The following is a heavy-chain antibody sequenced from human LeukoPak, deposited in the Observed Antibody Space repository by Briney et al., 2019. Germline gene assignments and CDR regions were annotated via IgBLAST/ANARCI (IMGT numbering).Heavy chain of an antibody. CDR2: ISWNSGSL. J-gene: IGHJ6*02. CDR3: AKDIHPMIVVVITGGYYYGMDV. D-gene: IGHD3-22*01. V-gene: IGHV3-9*01. CDR1: GFTFDDYA. Sequence: GRSLRLSCAASGFTFDDYAMPWVRQAPGKGLEWVSGISWNSGSLGYADSVKGRFTISRDNAKNSLYLQMNSLRAEDTALYYCAKDIHPMIVVVITGGYYYGMDVWGQGTTVTVSS.